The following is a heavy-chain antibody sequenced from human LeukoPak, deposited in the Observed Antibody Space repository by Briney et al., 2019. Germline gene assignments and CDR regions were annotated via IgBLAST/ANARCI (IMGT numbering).Heavy chain of an antibody. Sequence: ASVKVSCKASGYTFTSYGISWVRQAPGQGLEWMGWISACNGNTNYAQKLQGRVTMTTDTSTSTAYMELRSLRSDDTAVYYCARDVRGITMIVALGYWGQGTLVTVSS. V-gene: IGHV1-18*01. CDR1: GYTFTSYG. D-gene: IGHD3-22*01. CDR2: ISACNGNT. CDR3: ARDVRGITMIVALGY. J-gene: IGHJ4*02.